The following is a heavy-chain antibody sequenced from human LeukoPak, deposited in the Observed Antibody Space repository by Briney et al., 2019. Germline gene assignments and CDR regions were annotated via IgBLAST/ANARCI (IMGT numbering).Heavy chain of an antibody. J-gene: IGHJ4*02. CDR3: ARGAGNYYDSSGYYVPYFDY. D-gene: IGHD3-22*01. CDR1: GGSISSGDYY. Sequence: SQTLSLTCTVSGGSISSGDYYWSWIRQPPGKGLEWIGEINHSGSTNYNPSLKSRVTISVDTSKNQFSLKLSSVTAADTAVYYCARGAGNYYDSSGYYVPYFDYWGQGTLVTVSS. CDR2: INHSGST. V-gene: IGHV4-30-4*01.